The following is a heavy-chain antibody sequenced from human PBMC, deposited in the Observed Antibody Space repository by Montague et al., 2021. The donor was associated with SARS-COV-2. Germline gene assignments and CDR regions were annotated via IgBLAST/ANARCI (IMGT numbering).Heavy chain of an antibody. D-gene: IGHD3-10*01. CDR3: AHRAGKWFGESRKSSVYY. CDR2: IYWVDDK. V-gene: IGHV2-5*02. Sequence: LEWLALIYWVDDKHYSPSLKSRLTITKDTSNNQVVLTMTNMDPVDTATYYCAHRAGKWFGESRKSSVYYWGQGTLVTVSP. J-gene: IGHJ4*02.